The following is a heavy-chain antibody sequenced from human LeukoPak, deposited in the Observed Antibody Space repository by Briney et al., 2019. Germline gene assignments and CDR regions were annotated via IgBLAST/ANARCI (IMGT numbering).Heavy chain of an antibody. V-gene: IGHV7-4-1*02. Sequence: GASVKVSCKASGYTFTRHYMHWVRQAPGQGVEWMGWINTNTGNPTYAQGFTGRFVFSLDTSVSTAYLQISSLKAEDTAVYYCAKGGDGGSWYYYCYYMDVWGKGTTVTVSS. CDR1: GYTFTRHY. J-gene: IGHJ6*03. D-gene: IGHD2-15*01. CDR3: AKGGDGGSWYYYCYYMDV. CDR2: INTNTGNP.